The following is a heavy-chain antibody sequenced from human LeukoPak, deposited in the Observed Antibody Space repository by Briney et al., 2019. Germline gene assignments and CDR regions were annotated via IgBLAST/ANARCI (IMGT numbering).Heavy chain of an antibody. CDR1: GYTFTCNY. CDR3: ARASLGDLFYSDF. V-gene: IGHV1-46*01. CDR2: INPSGGST. J-gene: IGHJ4*02. D-gene: IGHD3-16*01. Sequence: ASVKVSCKASGYTFTCNYMHWVRQAPGQGLEWMGIINPSGGSTSYAQKFQGRVTMTRDTSTSTVYMELSSLRSEDTAVYYCARASLGDLFYSDFWGQGTLVTVS.